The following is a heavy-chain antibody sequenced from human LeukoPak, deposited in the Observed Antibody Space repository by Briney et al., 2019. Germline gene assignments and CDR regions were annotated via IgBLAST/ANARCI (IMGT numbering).Heavy chain of an antibody. CDR1: GFTFDDYA. J-gene: IGHJ4*02. D-gene: IGHD3-9*01. CDR3: AKGHYDILTGSVDY. V-gene: IGHV3-9*01. Sequence: PGRSLRLSCAASGFTFDDYAMHWVRQAPGKGLEWVSGISWNSGSIGYADSVKGRFTISRDNAKNSLCLQMNSLRAEDTALYYCAKGHYDILTGSVDYWGQGTLVTVSS. CDR2: ISWNSGSI.